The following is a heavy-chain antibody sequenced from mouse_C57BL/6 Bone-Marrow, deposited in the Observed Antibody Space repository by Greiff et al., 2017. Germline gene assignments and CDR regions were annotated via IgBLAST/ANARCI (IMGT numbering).Heavy chain of an antibody. V-gene: IGHV14-4*01. D-gene: IGHD1-1*01. J-gene: IGHJ2*01. CDR3: TFITTVPGDY. CDR1: GFNIKDDY. CDR2: IDPENGDT. Sequence: EVQLQQSGAELVRPGASVKLSCTASGFNIKDDYMHWVKQRPEQGLEWIGWIDPENGDTEYASKFQGKATITAATSSNTAYLQLSSLTSEDTAVSYCTFITTVPGDYWGQGTTLTVSS.